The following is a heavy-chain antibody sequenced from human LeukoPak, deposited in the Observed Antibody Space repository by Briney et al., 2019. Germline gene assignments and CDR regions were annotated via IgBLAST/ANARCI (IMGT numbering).Heavy chain of an antibody. CDR1: GDSVSSNSVA. J-gene: IGHJ4*02. CDR3: VGGPGSLLH. CDR2: TYYRSKWYN. V-gene: IGHV6-1*01. Sequence: SQTLSLTCAISGDSVSSNSVAWNWIRQSPSRGLEWLGRTYYRSKWYNGYAVSVKSRITINPDTSKNQFSLHLNSVTPEDTAVYYCVGGPGSLLHWGQGILVTVSS.